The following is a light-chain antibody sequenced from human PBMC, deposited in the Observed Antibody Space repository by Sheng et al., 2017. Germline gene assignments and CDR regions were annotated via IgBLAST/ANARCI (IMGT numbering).Light chain of an antibody. CDR1: QSISSW. Sequence: DIQMTQSPSTLSASVGDRVTITCRASQSISSWLAWYQQKPGKAPKLLIYKASSLESGVPSRFSGSGSGTEFTLTISSLQPDDFATYYCQQYNSYSFTFGPGTKVDXK. CDR3: QQYNSYSFT. J-gene: IGKJ3*01. V-gene: IGKV1-5*03. CDR2: KAS.